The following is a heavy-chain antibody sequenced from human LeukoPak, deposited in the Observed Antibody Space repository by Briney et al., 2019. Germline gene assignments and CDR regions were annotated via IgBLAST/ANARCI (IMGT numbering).Heavy chain of an antibody. CDR3: ARADCSGGSCYPNWFDP. J-gene: IGHJ5*02. D-gene: IGHD2-15*01. V-gene: IGHV4-59*13. CDR2: IYYSGST. Sequence: PSETLSLTCTVSGGSISSYYWSWFRQPPGKGRGWIGYIYYSGSTNYNPSLKSRVTISVDTSKNQFSLKLSSVTAADTAVYYCARADCSGGSCYPNWFDPWGQGTLVTVSS. CDR1: GGSISSYY.